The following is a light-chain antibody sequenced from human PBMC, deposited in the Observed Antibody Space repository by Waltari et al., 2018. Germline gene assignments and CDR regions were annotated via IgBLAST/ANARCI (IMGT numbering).Light chain of an antibody. J-gene: IGKJ5*01. Sequence: IVMTQSPDSLAVSLGERATINSKSSQSLLYTSNNKNYLAWYQQKPGQPPKLLIYWASTRDSGVPGRFSGSWSGTDFSLTINNLQAEDVAVYYCQQYFNTPLIFGQGTRLEI. CDR2: WAS. CDR1: QSLLYTSNNKNY. CDR3: QQYFNTPLI. V-gene: IGKV4-1*01.